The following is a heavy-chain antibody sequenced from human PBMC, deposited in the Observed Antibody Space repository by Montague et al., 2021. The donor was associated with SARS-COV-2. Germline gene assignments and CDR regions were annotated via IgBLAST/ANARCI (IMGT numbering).Heavy chain of an antibody. Sequence: SLSLSFAASGFTFSSYSMNWVRQAPGKGLEWVSSISSSSSYIYYADSVKGRFTISRDNAKNSLYLQMNSPRAEDTAVYYCARGPRGYSYGYIDYWGQGTLVAVSS. V-gene: IGHV3-21*01. CDR1: GFTFSSYS. D-gene: IGHD5-18*01. CDR3: ARGPRGYSYGYIDY. CDR2: ISSSSSYI. J-gene: IGHJ4*02.